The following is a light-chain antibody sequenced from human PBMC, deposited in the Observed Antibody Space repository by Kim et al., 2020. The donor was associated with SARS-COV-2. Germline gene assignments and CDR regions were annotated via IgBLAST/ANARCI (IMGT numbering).Light chain of an antibody. CDR3: QSYDSSNWV. J-gene: IGLJ3*02. V-gene: IGLV6-57*02. Sequence: GKTVTISCTGSSGSIASNYVQWYQRRPGSAPTTVIYEDNQRPSGVPDRFSGSIDSSSNSASLTNSGLKTEDEADYYCQSYDSSNWVFGGGTQLTVL. CDR1: SGSIASNY. CDR2: EDN.